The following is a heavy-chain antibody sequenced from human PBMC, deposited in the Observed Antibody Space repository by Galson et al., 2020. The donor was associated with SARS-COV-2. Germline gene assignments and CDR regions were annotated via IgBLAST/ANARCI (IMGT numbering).Heavy chain of an antibody. V-gene: IGHV3-30*18. CDR2: ISYDESIK. CDR1: GFTFSSYD. J-gene: IGHJ3*02. D-gene: IGHD3-10*01. Sequence: GGSLRLSCAASGFTFSSYDMLWVRQAPGKGLEWVTIISYDESIKYYADSVKGRFTISRDNSENTLYLQMDSLRAEDTALYYCAKKYGSGTSAHAFDIWGQGTMVTVS. CDR3: AKKYGSGTSAHAFDI.